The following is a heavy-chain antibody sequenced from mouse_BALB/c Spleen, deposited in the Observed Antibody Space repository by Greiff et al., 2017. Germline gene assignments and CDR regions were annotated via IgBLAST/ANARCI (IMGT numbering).Heavy chain of an antibody. J-gene: IGHJ2*01. CDR3: ARLGYGSSYVDYFDY. V-gene: IGHV5-6*01. Sequence: EVKVVESGGDLVKPGGSLKLSCAASGFTFSSYGMSWVRQTPDKRLEWVATISSGGSYTYYPDSVKGRFTISRDNAKNTLYLQMSSLKSEDTAMYYCARLGYGSSYVDYFDYWGQGTTLTVSS. D-gene: IGHD1-1*01. CDR1: GFTFSSYG. CDR2: ISSGGSYT.